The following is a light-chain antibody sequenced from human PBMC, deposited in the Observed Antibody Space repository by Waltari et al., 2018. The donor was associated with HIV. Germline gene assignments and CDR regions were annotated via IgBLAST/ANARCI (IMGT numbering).Light chain of an antibody. V-gene: IGLV3-21*02. Sequence: SYVLTQPPSVSVAPGQTARITCEGNNIGSQSVHWYQQRPGQAPALVVHDDSDRPSGIPERFSGSNSGNTATLTIRRVEAGDEADYCCQVWDSNSDHVVVGGGTKLTVL. CDR3: QVWDSNSDHVV. CDR1: NIGSQS. CDR2: DDS. J-gene: IGLJ2*01.